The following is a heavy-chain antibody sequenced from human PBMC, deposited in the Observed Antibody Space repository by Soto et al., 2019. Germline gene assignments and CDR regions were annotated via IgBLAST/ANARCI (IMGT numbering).Heavy chain of an antibody. D-gene: IGHD1-1*01. CDR2: ISAHNGNT. CDR1: GYAFTTYG. V-gene: IGHV1-18*01. J-gene: IGHJ4*02. Sequence: QVHLVQSGAEVKKPGASVKVSCKASGYAFTTYGITWVRQAPGQGLEWMGWISAHNGNTNYAQKLQGRVTVTRDTAPSTAYMELRGLRSDDTAVYYCARGRYGDYWGQGALVTVSS. CDR3: ARGRYGDY.